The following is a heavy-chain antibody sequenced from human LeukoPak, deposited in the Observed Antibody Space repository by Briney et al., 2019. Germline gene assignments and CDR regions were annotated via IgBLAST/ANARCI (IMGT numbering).Heavy chain of an antibody. Sequence: GGSLRLSCAASGSTFSSYSMNWVRQAPGKGLEWVSSISSSSSYIYYADSVKGRFTISRDNAKNSLYLQMNSLRAEDTAVYYCARDYDFWSDIDYWGQGTLVTVSS. CDR2: ISSSSSYI. CDR3: ARDYDFWSDIDY. CDR1: GSTFSSYS. V-gene: IGHV3-21*01. D-gene: IGHD3-3*01. J-gene: IGHJ4*02.